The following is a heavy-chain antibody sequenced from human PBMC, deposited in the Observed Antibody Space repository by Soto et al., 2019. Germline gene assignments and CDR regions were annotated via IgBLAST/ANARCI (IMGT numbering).Heavy chain of an antibody. CDR3: AKHEWELHYWFDP. J-gene: IGHJ5*02. V-gene: IGHV3-23*01. D-gene: IGHD1-26*01. CDR1: GFTFSSYA. CDR2: ISGSGGST. Sequence: EVQLLESGGGLVQPGGSLRLSCAASGFTFSSYAMSWLSQAPGKGLEWVSAISGSGGSTYYADSVKGRFTISRDNSKNTLYLQMNSLRAEDTAVYYCAKHEWELHYWFDPWGQGTLVTVSS.